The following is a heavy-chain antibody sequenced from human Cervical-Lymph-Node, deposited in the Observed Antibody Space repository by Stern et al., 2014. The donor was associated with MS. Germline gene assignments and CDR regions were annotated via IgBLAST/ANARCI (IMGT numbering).Heavy chain of an antibody. CDR3: ASGGEVDGWDV. CDR2: NSPRGITT. CDR1: GYTLTIFY. V-gene: IGHV1-46*01. Sequence: QVQLVQSGAEVKKPGASVKVSCKASGYTLTIFYVHWVRQAPGQGLEWMGINSPRGITTAYAQKFQGRVTMTRDTSTSTVYMELSSLRSEDTAVYYCASGGEVDGWDVWGQGTTVTVFS. D-gene: IGHD3/OR15-3a*01. J-gene: IGHJ6*02.